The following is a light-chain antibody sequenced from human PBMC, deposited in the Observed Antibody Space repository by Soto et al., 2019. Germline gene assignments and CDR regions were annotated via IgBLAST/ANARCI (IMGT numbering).Light chain of an antibody. V-gene: IGLV1-47*01. J-gene: IGLJ2*01. CDR1: SSNIGNNH. CDR3: AAWDGSLSGVI. Sequence: QSVLTQPPSASGTPGQRVTISCSGSSSNIGNNHVYWYQQLPGTAPKLLIYRSNQRPSGVPDRFSGSRSGTSASLAISGLLSEDEADYHCAAWDGSLSGVIFGGGTK. CDR2: RSN.